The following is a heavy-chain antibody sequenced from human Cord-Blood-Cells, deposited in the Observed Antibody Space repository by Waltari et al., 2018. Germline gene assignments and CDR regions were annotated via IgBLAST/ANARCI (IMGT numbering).Heavy chain of an antibody. J-gene: IGHJ4*02. CDR2: IYYSGST. V-gene: IGHV4-39*01. Sequence: QLQLQESGPGLVKPSETLSLTCTVSGGSISSSSYYWGWIPQPPGKGLEWIGSIYYSGSTYYNPSLKSRVTISVDTSKNQFSLKLSSVTAADTAVYYCARQYSSSWYYFDYWGQGTLVTVSS. CDR1: GGSISSSSYY. CDR3: ARQYSSSWYYFDY. D-gene: IGHD6-13*01.